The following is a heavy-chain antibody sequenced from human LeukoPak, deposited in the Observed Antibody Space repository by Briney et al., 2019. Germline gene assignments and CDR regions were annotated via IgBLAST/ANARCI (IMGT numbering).Heavy chain of an antibody. J-gene: IGHJ5*02. CDR1: GGSFSGYY. Sequence: SETLSLTCAVYGGSFSGYYWSWIRQPPGKGLEWIGEINHSGSTNYNPSLKSRVTISVDTSKNQFSLKLSSVTAADTAVYYCARDSSPFCSGGSCYSSWGQGTLVTVSS. CDR2: INHSGST. CDR3: ARDSSPFCSGGSCYSS. D-gene: IGHD2-15*01. V-gene: IGHV4-34*01.